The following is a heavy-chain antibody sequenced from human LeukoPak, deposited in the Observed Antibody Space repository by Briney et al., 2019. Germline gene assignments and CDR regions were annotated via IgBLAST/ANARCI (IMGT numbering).Heavy chain of an antibody. CDR1: GGSISSYY. CDR3: ARDRAVVTGAFDI. CDR2: IYYSGST. Sequence: PSETLSLTCTVSGGSISSYYWSWIRQPPGKGLEWIGYIYYSGSTNYNPSLKSRVTISVDTSKNQFSLKLSSVTAADTAVHYCARDRAVVTGAFDIWGQGTMVTVSS. D-gene: IGHD4-23*01. J-gene: IGHJ3*02. V-gene: IGHV4-59*01.